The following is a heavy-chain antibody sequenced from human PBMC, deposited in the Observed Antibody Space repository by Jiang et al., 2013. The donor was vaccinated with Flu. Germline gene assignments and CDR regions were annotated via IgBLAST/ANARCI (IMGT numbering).Heavy chain of an antibody. V-gene: IGHV1-24*01. D-gene: IGHD3-3*01. CDR3: AVAARGGGITIFGVVIKGNYYYMDV. J-gene: IGHJ6*03. Sequence: KVSGYTLTELSMHWVRQAPGKGLEWMGGFDPEDGETIYAQKFQGRVTMTEDTSTDTAYMELSSLRSEDTAVYYCAVAARGGGITIFGVVIKGNYYYMDVWGKGTTVTVSS. CDR1: GYTLTELS. CDR2: FDPEDGET.